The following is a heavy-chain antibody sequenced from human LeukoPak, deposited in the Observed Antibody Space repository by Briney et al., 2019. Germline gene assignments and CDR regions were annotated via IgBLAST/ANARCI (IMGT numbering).Heavy chain of an antibody. CDR3: VRDIRYIGSTFYYDL. Sequence: PGGSLRLSCAASGFTFSNYWMSWVRQAPGKGLEWISFITSGDSSVEYADSVKGRFTISRDNDKSSLYLQMNTLRAEDTAVYYCVRDIRYIGSTFYYDLWGQGTLVTVSS. V-gene: IGHV3-11*01. D-gene: IGHD1-26*01. J-gene: IGHJ4*02. CDR2: ITSGDSSV. CDR1: GFTFSNYW.